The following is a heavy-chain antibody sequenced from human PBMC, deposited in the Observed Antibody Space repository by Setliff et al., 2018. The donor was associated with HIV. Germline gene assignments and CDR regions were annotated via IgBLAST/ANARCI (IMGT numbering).Heavy chain of an antibody. J-gene: IGHJ4*02. CDR3: ARGVQWLGLYYFDY. Sequence: ASVKVSCKASGYTFTRYGITWVRQATGQGLEWMGWMNPNSGNTGYAQKFQGRVTMTRNTSISTAYMELSSLRSEDTAVYYCARGVQWLGLYYFDYWGQGTLVTVSS. CDR2: MNPNSGNT. CDR1: GYTFTRYG. D-gene: IGHD6-19*01. V-gene: IGHV1-8*01.